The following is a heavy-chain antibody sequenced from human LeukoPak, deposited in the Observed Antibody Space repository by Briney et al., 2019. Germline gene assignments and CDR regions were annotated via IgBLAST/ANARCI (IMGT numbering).Heavy chain of an antibody. V-gene: IGHV4-39*07. Sequence: SETFSLTCTVSGGSISSSSYYWGWIRQPPGKGLEWIGSIYSSGCTYYNPSLKTRITISVDKSKNQFSMKLSSVTAADTAVYYCARRSSSGLYILGNNWFDPWGQGALVTVSS. CDR3: ARRSSSGLYILGNNWFDP. CDR2: IYSSGCT. D-gene: IGHD6-19*01. J-gene: IGHJ5*02. CDR1: GGSISSSSYY.